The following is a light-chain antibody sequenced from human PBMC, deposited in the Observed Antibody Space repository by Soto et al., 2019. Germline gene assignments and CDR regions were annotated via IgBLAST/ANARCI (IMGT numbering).Light chain of an antibody. J-gene: IGKJ1*01. CDR3: QQYGKSPHT. CDR2: GSS. V-gene: IGKV3-20*01. Sequence: EIVLTQSPGTLSLSPGERVTLSCRASQSVNSSYLAWYQHKPGQAPRLLIYGSSTRTTSIPDMFSGSGSAKYFPLTIAILDPGDFALYYWQQYGKSPHTFGQGTKVDIK. CDR1: QSVNSSY.